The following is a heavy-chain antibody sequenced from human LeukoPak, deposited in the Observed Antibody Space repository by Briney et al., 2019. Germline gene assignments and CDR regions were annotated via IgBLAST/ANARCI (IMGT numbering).Heavy chain of an antibody. CDR3: AKDHIPIQYYYDSSGYSHVDY. J-gene: IGHJ4*02. CDR1: GFTFSSYA. Sequence: GGSLRLSCAASGFTFSSYAMSWVRQAPGKGLEWVSAISGSGGSTYYADSVKGRFTISRDNSKNTLYLQMNSLRAEDTAVYYCAKDHIPIQYYYDSSGYSHVDYWGQGTLVTVSS. D-gene: IGHD3-22*01. CDR2: ISGSGGST. V-gene: IGHV3-23*01.